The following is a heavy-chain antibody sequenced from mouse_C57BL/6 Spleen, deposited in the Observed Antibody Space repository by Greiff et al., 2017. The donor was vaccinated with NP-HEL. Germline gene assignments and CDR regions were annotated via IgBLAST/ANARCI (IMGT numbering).Heavy chain of an antibody. CDR3: ARWDTTVDY. D-gene: IGHD1-1*01. J-gene: IGHJ2*01. V-gene: IGHV1-43*01. CDR1: GYSFTGYY. CDR2: INPSTGGT. Sequence: EVKLQESGPELVKPGASVKISCKASGYSFTGYYMHWVKQSSEKSLEWIGEINPSTGGTSYNQKFKGKATLTVDKSSSTAYMQLKSLTSEDSAVYYCARWDTTVDYWGQGTTLTVSS.